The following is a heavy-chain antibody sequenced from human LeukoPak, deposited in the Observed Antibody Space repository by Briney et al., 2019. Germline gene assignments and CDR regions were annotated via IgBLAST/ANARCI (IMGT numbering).Heavy chain of an antibody. V-gene: IGHV1-69*06. CDR2: IIPIFGTA. CDR3: ASLYYYDNSGYYLGSRHFHH. Sequence: GASVKVSCKASGGTFSSYAISWVRQAPGQGLEWMGGIIPIFGTANYAQKFQGRVTITADKSTSAACMELSRLRSEDTAVYYCASLYYYDNSGYYLGSRHFHHWGQGTLVTVSS. D-gene: IGHD3-22*01. CDR1: GGTFSSYA. J-gene: IGHJ1*01.